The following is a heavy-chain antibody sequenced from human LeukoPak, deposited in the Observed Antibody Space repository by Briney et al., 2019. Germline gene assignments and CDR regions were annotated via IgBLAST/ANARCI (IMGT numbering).Heavy chain of an antibody. J-gene: IGHJ6*02. CDR1: GFTFSSYS. CDR2: ISSSSSYV. Sequence: GGSLRLSCAASGFTFSSYSMNWVRQAPGKGLEWVSSISSSSSYVYYADSVKGRFTISRDNAKNSLYLQMNSLRAEDTAVYYCARECDFWSGYYPPTYGMDVWGQGTTVTVSS. D-gene: IGHD3-3*01. V-gene: IGHV3-21*01. CDR3: ARECDFWSGYYPPTYGMDV.